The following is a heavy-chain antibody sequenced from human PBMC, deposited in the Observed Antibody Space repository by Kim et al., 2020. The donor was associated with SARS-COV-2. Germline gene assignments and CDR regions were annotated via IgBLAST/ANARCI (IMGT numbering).Heavy chain of an antibody. J-gene: IGHJ6*02. CDR3: AKDPKHYYDSSGYLYYYYYGMDV. V-gene: IGHV3-30*18. D-gene: IGHD3-22*01. CDR1: GFTFSSYG. CDR2: ISYDGSNK. Sequence: GGSLRLSCAASGFTFSSYGMHWVRQAPGKGLEWVAVISYDGSNKYYADSVKGRFTISRDNSKNTLYLQMNSLRAEDTAVYYCAKDPKHYYDSSGYLYYYYYGMDVWGQGTTVTVSS.